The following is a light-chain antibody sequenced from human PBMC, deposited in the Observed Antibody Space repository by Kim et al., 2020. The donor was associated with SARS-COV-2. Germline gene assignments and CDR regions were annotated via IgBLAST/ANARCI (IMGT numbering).Light chain of an antibody. CDR1: QDISSL. V-gene: IGKV1-12*01. CDR2: HAS. J-gene: IGKJ4*01. Sequence: DIQMTQSPSSVSASVGDRVSITCRASQDISSLLAWYQQKPGKAPKLLIYHASTLERGVPLRFSGSGSGTEFTLSISSLQPEDIATYYCYQSTTFHPPFGGGTKVDIK. CDR3: YQSTTFHPP.